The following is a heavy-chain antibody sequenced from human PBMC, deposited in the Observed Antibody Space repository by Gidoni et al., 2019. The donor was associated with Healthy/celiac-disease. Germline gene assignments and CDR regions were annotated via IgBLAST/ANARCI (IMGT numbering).Heavy chain of an antibody. Sequence: QVQLQQLGAGLLKPSETLSLTCAVYGGSFSGYYWSWIRQPPGKGLEWIGEINHSGSTNYNPSLKSRVTISVDTSKNQFSLKLSSVTAADTAVYYCARDRLVSPAKHHKLFDYWGQGTLVTVSS. J-gene: IGHJ4*02. CDR3: ARDRLVSPAKHHKLFDY. CDR2: INHSGST. V-gene: IGHV4-34*01. D-gene: IGHD1-7*01. CDR1: GGSFSGYY.